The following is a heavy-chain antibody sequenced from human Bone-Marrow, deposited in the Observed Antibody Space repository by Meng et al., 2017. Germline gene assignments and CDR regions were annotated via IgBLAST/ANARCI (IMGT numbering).Heavy chain of an antibody. CDR1: GYTFTSYD. CDR3: ARNMGWGYCSGGSCYSTKTDHHDAFDI. J-gene: IGHJ3*02. V-gene: IGHV1-8*01. D-gene: IGHD2-15*01. Sequence: ASVKVSCKASGYTFTSYDINWVRQATGQGLEWMGWMNPNSGNTSCAQKFQGRVTMTRNTSISTAYMELSSLRSEDTAVYYCARNMGWGYCSGGSCYSTKTDHHDAFDIWGQGTMVTVSS. CDR2: MNPNSGNT.